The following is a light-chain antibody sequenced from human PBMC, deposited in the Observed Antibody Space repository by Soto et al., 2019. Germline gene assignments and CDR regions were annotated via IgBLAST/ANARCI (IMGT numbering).Light chain of an antibody. CDR3: QEYSKWPLFT. J-gene: IGKJ3*01. V-gene: IGKV3-15*01. CDR2: AAS. Sequence: EIVVTQSPGILSVSPGDRATLSCRASQSVGRNLAWYQQKPGQAPTLLIYAASTRATGLPARFSGSGSGTDFTLTISSRQSEDFAVYYCQEYSKWPLFTFGPGTRLDIK. CDR1: QSVGRN.